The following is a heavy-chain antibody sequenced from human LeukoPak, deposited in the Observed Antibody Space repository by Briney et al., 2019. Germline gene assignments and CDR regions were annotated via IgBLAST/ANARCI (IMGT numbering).Heavy chain of an antibody. V-gene: IGHV4-34*01. J-gene: IGHJ4*02. CDR1: GGSFSGYY. D-gene: IGHD2-2*03. CDR3: ARGYGDCSSTSCCVSYFDY. Sequence: PSETLSLTCAVYGGSFSGYYWSWIRQPPGKGLEWIGEINHSGSTNYNPSLKSRVTISVDTSKNQFSLKLSSVTAADTAVYYCARGYGDCSSTSCCVSYFDYWGQGTLVTVSS. CDR2: INHSGST.